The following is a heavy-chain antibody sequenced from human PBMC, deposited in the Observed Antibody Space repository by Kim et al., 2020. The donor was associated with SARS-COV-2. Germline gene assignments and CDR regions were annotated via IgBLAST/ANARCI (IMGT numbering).Heavy chain of an antibody. D-gene: IGHD3-16*01. CDR1: GFTFSDYY. Sequence: GGTLRLSCAASGFTFSDYYMSWIRQAPGKGLEWVSYISSSSSNTNYPASVKGLFTISRNNAKNSLYLQMNSLRAEDTAVYYCARVGYDYVWGSYRDYYYYYVMDVWGQGTTVTVSS. V-gene: IGHV3-11*05. CDR2: ISSSSSNT. CDR3: ARVGYDYVWGSYRDYYYYYVMDV. J-gene: IGHJ6*02.